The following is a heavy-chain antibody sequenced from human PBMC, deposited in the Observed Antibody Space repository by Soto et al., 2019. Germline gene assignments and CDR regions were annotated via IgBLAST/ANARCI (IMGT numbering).Heavy chain of an antibody. Sequence: EVQLVESGGGIVQPGGSLRLSCVASGFTFSTYWMHWVRQAPGKGLVWVSRIRGDGNDANYADSVRGRFSISRDNAKSTLYLQMNSPRAEDTAVYYCAGDLVSGSGSLGHWGQGTLVTVSS. D-gene: IGHD3-10*01. J-gene: IGHJ4*02. CDR2: IRGDGNDA. CDR3: AGDLVSGSGSLGH. CDR1: GFTFSTYW. V-gene: IGHV3-74*01.